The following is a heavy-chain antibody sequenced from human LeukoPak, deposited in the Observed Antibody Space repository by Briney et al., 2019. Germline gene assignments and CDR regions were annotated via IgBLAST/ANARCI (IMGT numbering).Heavy chain of an antibody. CDR1: GFTFSIYA. V-gene: IGHV3-30-3*01. Sequence: PGGSLRLSCAASGFTFSIYAMHWVRQAPGKGLEWVALISYDETYIYYADSVKGRFTTSRDNSKNTLYLQMNSLRAEDTAVYYCARDLGPGPISGYRRARFYHAMDVWGQGTTVTVSS. J-gene: IGHJ6*02. CDR3: ARDLGPGPISGYRRARFYHAMDV. CDR2: ISYDETYI. D-gene: IGHD3-22*01.